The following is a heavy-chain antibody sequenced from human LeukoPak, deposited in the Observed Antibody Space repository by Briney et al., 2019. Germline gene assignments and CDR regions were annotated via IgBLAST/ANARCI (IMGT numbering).Heavy chain of an antibody. CDR3: AKVHGVPY. CDR2: ISDSGDNT. J-gene: IGHJ4*02. V-gene: IGHV3-23*01. Sequence: GGTLRLSCAASGFTFNGYAMNWVRQAPGKGLEWVSAISDSGDNTYYADSVRGRFTISRDNSKNTLYLQMNSLRVEDTALYYCAKVHGVPYWGQGTLVTVSS. CDR1: GFTFNGYA. D-gene: IGHD1-1*01.